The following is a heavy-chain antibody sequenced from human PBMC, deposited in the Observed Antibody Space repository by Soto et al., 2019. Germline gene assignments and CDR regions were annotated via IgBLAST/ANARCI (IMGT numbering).Heavy chain of an antibody. CDR2: ISSSSSTI. V-gene: IGHV3-48*01. CDR1: GDSISSDKW. D-gene: IGHD3-22*01. J-gene: IGHJ4*02. Sequence: ASETLSLTCAVSGDSISSDKWWSWVRQAPGKGLEWVSYISSSSSTIYYADSVKGRFTISRDNAKNSLYLQMNSLRAEDTAVYYCARGAYYYDSSGLSYWGQGTLVTVSS. CDR3: ARGAYYYDSSGLSY.